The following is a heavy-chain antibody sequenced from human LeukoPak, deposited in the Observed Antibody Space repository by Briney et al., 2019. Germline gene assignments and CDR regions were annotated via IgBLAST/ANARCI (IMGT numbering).Heavy chain of an antibody. CDR2: INYSGYA. V-gene: IGHV4-59*01. Sequence: SETLSLTCTVSGDSISTYYWNWIRQSPGKGLEWIGYINYSGYANYSPSLKSRVTISVDTSKNLFSLKMTSATAADTAIYYCARSPSDIGNGWHFGFNLWGQGTMVIVSS. CDR3: ARSPSDIGNGWHFGFNL. J-gene: IGHJ3*01. CDR1: GDSISTYY. D-gene: IGHD6-19*01.